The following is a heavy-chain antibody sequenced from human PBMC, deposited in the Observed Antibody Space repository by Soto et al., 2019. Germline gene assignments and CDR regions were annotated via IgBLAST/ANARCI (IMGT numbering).Heavy chain of an antibody. V-gene: IGHV4-30-2*01. D-gene: IGHD4-17*01. CDR3: ASMSPTVFPAFEI. Sequence: QLQLQESGSGLVKPSQTLSLTCAVSGGSISSGGYSWSWIRQPPGKGLEWIGYIYHSGSTYYNPSLKRRVTISVDRSKTQFSLKLSSVTAADTAVYYSASMSPTVFPAFEIWGQGTMVTVSS. CDR2: IYHSGST. CDR1: GGSISSGGYS. J-gene: IGHJ3*02.